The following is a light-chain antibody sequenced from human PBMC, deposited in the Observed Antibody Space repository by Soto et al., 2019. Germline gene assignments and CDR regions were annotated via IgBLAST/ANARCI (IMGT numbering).Light chain of an antibody. V-gene: IGKV3-20*01. Sequence: IVLTQGPGTLSLSPGERATLSWGASQSVSNKYLAWYQQKPGQAPRLIMYGASNRATGIPGRFSGSVSGTDCTITISSLKSEDCSVYDCQQYNNWTITFGQGTRLEIK. CDR2: GAS. CDR1: QSVSNKY. CDR3: QQYNNWTIT. J-gene: IGKJ5*01.